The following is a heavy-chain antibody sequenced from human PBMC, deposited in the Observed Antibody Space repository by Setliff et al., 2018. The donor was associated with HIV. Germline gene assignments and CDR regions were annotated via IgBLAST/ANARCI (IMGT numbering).Heavy chain of an antibody. CDR3: AREFPGGDGYNFGY. V-gene: IGHV1-24*01. CDR1: GSTLTELS. D-gene: IGHD3-10*01. J-gene: IGHJ4*02. Sequence: GASVKVSCKVSGSTLTELSMHWVRQAPGKGLEWMGSFDPEDGETIYAQKFQGRVTMTRDTSISTAYMELSRLRSDDTAVFYCAREFPGGDGYNFGYWGQGTLVTVSS. CDR2: FDPEDGET.